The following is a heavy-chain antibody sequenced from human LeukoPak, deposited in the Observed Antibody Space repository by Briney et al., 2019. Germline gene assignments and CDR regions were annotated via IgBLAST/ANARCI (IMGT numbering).Heavy chain of an antibody. CDR1: GGTISSGSYY. CDR2: IYTGGST. V-gene: IGHV4-61*02. D-gene: IGHD6-13*01. CDR3: AREESAEGIAAAGVDY. J-gene: IGHJ4*02. Sequence: SQTLSLTCTVSGGTISSGSYYWSWIRQPAGKGLEWIGRIYTGGSTNYNPSLKSRVTISVDTSKNQFSLKLSSVTAADTAVYYCAREESAEGIAAAGVDYWGQGTLVTVSS.